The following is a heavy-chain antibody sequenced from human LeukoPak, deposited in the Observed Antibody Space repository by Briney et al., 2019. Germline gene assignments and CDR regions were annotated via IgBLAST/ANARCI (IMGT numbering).Heavy chain of an antibody. CDR1: GGSISSYY. D-gene: IGHD1-26*01. V-gene: IGHV4-59*12. CDR2: IHYSGST. CDR3: ARAQGARGNWFDP. J-gene: IGHJ5*02. Sequence: SETLSLTCTVSGGSISSYYWSWIRQPPGKGLEWIGSIHYSGSTNYNPSLKSRVTISVDTSKNQFSLKLSSVTAADTAVYYCARAQGARGNWFDPWGQGTLVTVSS.